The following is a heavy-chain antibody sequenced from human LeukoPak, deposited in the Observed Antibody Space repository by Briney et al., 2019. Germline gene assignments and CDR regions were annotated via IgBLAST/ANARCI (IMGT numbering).Heavy chain of an antibody. CDR2: INPSGGST. D-gene: IGHD3-22*01. CDR1: GYTFTSYY. J-gene: IGHJ4*02. CDR3: ARVSTYYYDSSGYGDY. V-gene: IGHV1-46*01. Sequence: ASVKVSCKASGYTFTSYYMHWERQAPGQGLEWMGIINPSGGSTSYAQKFQGRVTMTRDTSTSTVYMELSSLRSEDTAVYYCARVSTYYYDSSGYGDYWGQGTLDTVSS.